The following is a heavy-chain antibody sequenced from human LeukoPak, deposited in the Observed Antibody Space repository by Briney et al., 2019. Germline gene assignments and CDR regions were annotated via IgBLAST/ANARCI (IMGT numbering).Heavy chain of an antibody. D-gene: IGHD1-26*01. CDR3: ARRPIVGSRSFDY. Sequence: SVTLSLTCTVSGGSISSYYWSWIRQPPGKGLEWIGYIYYSGSTNYNASLKSRVTISVDTSKNQVSLKLSSVTAADTAVYYCARRPIVGSRSFDYWGQGTLVTVSS. J-gene: IGHJ4*02. CDR1: GGSISSYY. V-gene: IGHV4-59*08. CDR2: IYYSGST.